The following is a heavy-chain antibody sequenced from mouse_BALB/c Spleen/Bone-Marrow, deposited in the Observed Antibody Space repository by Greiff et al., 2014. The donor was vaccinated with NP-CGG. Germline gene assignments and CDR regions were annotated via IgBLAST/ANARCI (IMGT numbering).Heavy chain of an antibody. CDR2: IRLKSNNYAT. J-gene: IGHJ2*01. CDR1: GFTFSNYW. Sequence: EVQLEESGGGLVQPGGSMKLSCAASGFTFSNYWMTWVRQSPEKGLEWVAEIRLKSNNYATHYAEYVKGRFTISRDDSKSSVYLQMNNLRTEDTGIYYCTRVLRNFDYWGQGTTLTVSS. V-gene: IGHV6-6*02. CDR3: TRVLRNFDY.